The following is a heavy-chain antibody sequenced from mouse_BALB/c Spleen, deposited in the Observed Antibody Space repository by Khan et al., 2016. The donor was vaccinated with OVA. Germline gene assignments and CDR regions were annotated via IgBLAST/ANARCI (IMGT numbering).Heavy chain of an antibody. Sequence: EVMLVESGGGLVKPGGSLKLSCAASGFTFSSYAMFWVRQTPEKRLEWVATISSGGSYTYYPDSVKGRFTISRDNAKNTLYLKMSSLRAEDTAMYYCARRITDYWGQGTTLTVSS. J-gene: IGHJ2*01. CDR2: ISSGGSYT. D-gene: IGHD1-2*01. CDR3: ARRITDY. CDR1: GFTFSSYA. V-gene: IGHV5-9-1*01.